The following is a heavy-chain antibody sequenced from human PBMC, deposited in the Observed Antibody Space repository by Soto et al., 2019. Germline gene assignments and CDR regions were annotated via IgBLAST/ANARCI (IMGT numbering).Heavy chain of an antibody. CDR2: IYYSGST. J-gene: IGHJ5*02. Sequence: PAETLSLTCTVSGGSISSGGYYWSWIRQHPGKGLEWIGYIYYSGSTYYNPSLKSRVTISVDTSKNQFSLKLSSVTAADTAVYYCARVGGINWFDPWGQGTLVTVSS. CDR1: GGSISSGGYY. D-gene: IGHD1-20*01. V-gene: IGHV4-31*03. CDR3: ARVGGINWFDP.